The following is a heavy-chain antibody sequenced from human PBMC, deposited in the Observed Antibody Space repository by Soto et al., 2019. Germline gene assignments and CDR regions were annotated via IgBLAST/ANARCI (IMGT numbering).Heavy chain of an antibody. V-gene: IGHV1-69*04. J-gene: IGHJ5*02. CDR1: GYIFTNYY. CDR3: ARDAFPYGSGSYYQYSWFDP. CDR2: IIPILGIA. Sequence: ASVKVSCKASGYIFTNYYMHWVRQAPGQGLEWMGRIIPILGIANYAQKFQGRVTITADKSTSTAYMELSSLRSEDTAVYYCARDAFPYGSGSYYQYSWFDPWGQGTLVTVSS. D-gene: IGHD3-10*01.